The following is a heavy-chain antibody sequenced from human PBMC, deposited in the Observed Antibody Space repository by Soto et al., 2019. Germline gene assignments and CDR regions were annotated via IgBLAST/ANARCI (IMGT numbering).Heavy chain of an antibody. J-gene: IGHJ6*04. D-gene: IGHD1-26*01. Sequence: PSETLSLTCTVSGGSISSSSYYWGWIRQPPGKGLEWIGSIYYSGSTYYNPSLKSRVTISIDTSKNQFTMKLSSVTAEDTAVYYCARHTGGSSSASVYYYGMEVWGKGTTVTVSS. CDR2: IYYSGST. V-gene: IGHV4-39*01. CDR3: ARHTGGSSSASVYYYGMEV. CDR1: GGSISSSSYY.